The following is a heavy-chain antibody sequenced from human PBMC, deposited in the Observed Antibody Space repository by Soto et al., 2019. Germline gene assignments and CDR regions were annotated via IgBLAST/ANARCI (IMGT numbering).Heavy chain of an antibody. CDR1: GFTFSSYG. Sequence: QVQLVESGGGVVQPGRSLRLSCAASGFTFSSYGMHWVRQAPGKGLEWVAVIWYDGSNKYYADSVKGRFTISRDNSKNTLYLQMNSLRAEDTAVYYCARGEQWLVPSAFDYWGQGTLVTVSS. V-gene: IGHV3-33*01. D-gene: IGHD6-19*01. J-gene: IGHJ4*02. CDR2: IWYDGSNK. CDR3: ARGEQWLVPSAFDY.